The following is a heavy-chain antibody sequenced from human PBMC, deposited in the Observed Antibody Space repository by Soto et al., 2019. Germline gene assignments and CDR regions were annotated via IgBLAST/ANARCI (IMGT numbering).Heavy chain of an antibody. J-gene: IGHJ4*02. CDR2: MNPNSGNK. CDR1: GYTFTSYD. V-gene: IGHV1-8*01. Sequence: QVQLVQSGAEVKKPGASVTVSCKASGYTFTSYDINWVRQATGQGLEWMGWMNPNSGNKGYAQEFQGRVNMTRSSSIRTGYRELSSLRSEDTAVYYCARETSYGYVNWGQGTLVTVSS. D-gene: IGHD5-18*01. CDR3: ARETSYGYVN.